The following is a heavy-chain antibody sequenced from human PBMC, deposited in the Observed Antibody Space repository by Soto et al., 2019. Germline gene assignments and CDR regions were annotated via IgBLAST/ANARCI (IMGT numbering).Heavy chain of an antibody. CDR3: ARVRPVYCSGGSCYSGMYD. CDR1: GGTFSSYA. J-gene: IGHJ4*02. V-gene: IGHV1-69*12. Sequence: QVQLVQSGAEVKKPGSSVKVSCKASGGTFSSYAISWVRQAPGQGLEWMGGIIPIFGTANYAQKFQGRVTITADESTRPAYMELSSLRSEDTAVYYCARVRPVYCSGGSCYSGMYDWGQGTLVTVSS. D-gene: IGHD2-15*01. CDR2: IIPIFGTA.